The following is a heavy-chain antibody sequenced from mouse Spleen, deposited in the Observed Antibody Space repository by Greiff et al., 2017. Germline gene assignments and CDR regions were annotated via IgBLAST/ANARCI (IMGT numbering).Heavy chain of an antibody. V-gene: IGHV5-17*01. CDR1: GFTFSDYG. CDR2: ISSGSSTI. CDR3: AIYYDYFFDY. J-gene: IGHJ2*01. Sequence: EVQVVESGGGLVKPGGSLKLSCAASGFTFSDYGMHWVRQAPEKGLEWVAYISSGSSTIYYADKVKGRFTISRDNAKNTLFLQMTSLRSEDTAMYYCAIYYDYFFDYWGQGTTLTVSS. D-gene: IGHD2-4*01.